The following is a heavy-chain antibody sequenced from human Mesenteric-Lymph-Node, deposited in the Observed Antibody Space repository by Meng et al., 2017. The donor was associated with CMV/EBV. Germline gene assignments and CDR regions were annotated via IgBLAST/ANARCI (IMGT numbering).Heavy chain of an antibody. CDR1: GDSITGSGYY. CDR2: IYSTGST. J-gene: IGHJ4*02. V-gene: IGHV4-39*07. Sequence: GSLRLSCTISGDSITGSGYYWGWIRQAPGKGLEWIASIYSTGSTYYNLSLKSRVTISADTSQNQFSLRLRSVSAADTAVYFCAREVAFDSTAYVYWGRGTLVTVSS. D-gene: IGHD3-10*02. CDR3: AREVAFDSTAYVY.